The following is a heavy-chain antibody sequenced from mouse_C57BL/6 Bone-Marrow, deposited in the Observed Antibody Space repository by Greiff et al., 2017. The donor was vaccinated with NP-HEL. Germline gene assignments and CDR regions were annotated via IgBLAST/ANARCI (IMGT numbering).Heavy chain of an antibody. CDR3: ARSPYYSNYVYAMDY. V-gene: IGHV1-80*01. J-gene: IGHJ4*01. D-gene: IGHD2-5*01. Sequence: QVQLQQSGAELVKPGASVKISCKASGYAFSSYWMNWVKQRPGKGLEWIGQIYPGDGDTNYNGKFKGKATLTADKSSSTAYMQLSSLTSEDSAVYFCARSPYYSNYVYAMDYWGQGTSVTVSS. CDR2: IYPGDGDT. CDR1: GYAFSSYW.